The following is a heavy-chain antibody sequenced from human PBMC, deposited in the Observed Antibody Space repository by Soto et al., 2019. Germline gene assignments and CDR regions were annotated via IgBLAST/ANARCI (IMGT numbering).Heavy chain of an antibody. CDR1: GFTFSSYE. D-gene: IGHD6-19*01. CDR3: ARSDSSGWYGGNWFDP. V-gene: IGHV3-48*03. CDR2: ISSSGITI. J-gene: IGHJ5*02. Sequence: EVQLVESGGGLVQPGGSLRLSCAASGFTFSSYEMNWVRQAPGKGLEWVSYISSSGITIYYADSVKGRFTISRDNAKNSLYLQMNSLRAEDTAVYYCARSDSSGWYGGNWFDPWGQGTLVTVSS.